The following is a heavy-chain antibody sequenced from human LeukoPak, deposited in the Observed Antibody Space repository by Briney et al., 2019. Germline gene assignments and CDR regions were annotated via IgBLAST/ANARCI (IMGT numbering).Heavy chain of an antibody. CDR3: ALEQSGALSGNFGGLFASYYTYYYMDV. J-gene: IGHJ6*03. CDR2: INPSDGAT. CDR1: GYTFTMYY. Sequence: AASVKVSCKASGYTFTMYYIHWVRQAPGQGLEWMGMINPSDGATTYAQRFQGRVTMTRDMSTTTVYMDLRSLRAEDTAVYFCALEQSGALSGNFGGLFASYYTYYYMDVWGRGTTVTVSS. D-gene: IGHD3-16*01. V-gene: IGHV1-46*01.